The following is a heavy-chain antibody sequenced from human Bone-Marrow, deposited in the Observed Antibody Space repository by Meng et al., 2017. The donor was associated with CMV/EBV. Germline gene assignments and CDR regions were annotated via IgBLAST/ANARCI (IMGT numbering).Heavy chain of an antibody. CDR3: AKDSTRNRYYFDY. J-gene: IGHJ4*02. CDR1: GFTFSSYA. Sequence: GVLKISCAASGFTFSSYAMSWVRQAPGKGLEWVSAISGSGGSTYYADSVKGRFTISRDNSKNTLYLQMNSLRAEDTAVYYCAKDSTRNRYYFDYWGQGTLVTVSS. V-gene: IGHV3-23*01. D-gene: IGHD5/OR15-5a*01. CDR2: ISGSGGST.